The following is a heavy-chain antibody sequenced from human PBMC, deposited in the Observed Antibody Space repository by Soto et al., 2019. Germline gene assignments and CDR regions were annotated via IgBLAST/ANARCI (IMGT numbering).Heavy chain of an antibody. Sequence: QLVQSGSEVKKPGSSVKVSCQASGGTFSGYVVTWVRQAPGQGLEWMGEFVPLVGATNYAQRFSGRITIPAEESTSTAYMELRTLRSDDTAVYYCATRGLGVSRPPYFDNWGQGTLVTVSS. CDR1: GGTFSGYV. D-gene: IGHD3-16*01. J-gene: IGHJ4*02. CDR2: FVPLVGAT. CDR3: ATRGLGVSRPPYFDN. V-gene: IGHV1-69*01.